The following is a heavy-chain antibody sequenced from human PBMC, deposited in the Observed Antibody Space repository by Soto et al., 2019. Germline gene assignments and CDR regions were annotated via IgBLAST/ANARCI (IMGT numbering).Heavy chain of an antibody. CDR3: ARPLLRYFVWLFSDAFDI. CDR1: GFTFSSYG. D-gene: IGHD3-9*01. V-gene: IGHV3-33*01. CDR2: IWYDGSNK. J-gene: IGHJ3*02. Sequence: GGSLRLSCAASGFTFSSYGMHWVRQAPGKGLEWVAVIWYDGSNKYYADSVKGRFTISRDNSKNTLYLQMNSLRAEDTAVYYCARPLLRYFVWLFSDAFDIWCQATLVTLSS.